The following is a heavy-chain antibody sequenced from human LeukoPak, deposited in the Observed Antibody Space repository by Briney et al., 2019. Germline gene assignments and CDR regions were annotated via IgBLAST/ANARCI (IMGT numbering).Heavy chain of an antibody. CDR2: IKQDGSEK. CDR1: GLAFSSYW. Sequence: GGSLRLSCAVSGLAFSSYWMSWVRQAPGKGLEWVANIKQDGSEKYYVDSVKGRFTISRDNAKNSLYLQMNSLRAEDTAVYYCARTGGDSGDAFDIWGQGTMVTVSS. CDR3: ARTGGDSGDAFDI. V-gene: IGHV3-7*01. J-gene: IGHJ3*02. D-gene: IGHD2-21*02.